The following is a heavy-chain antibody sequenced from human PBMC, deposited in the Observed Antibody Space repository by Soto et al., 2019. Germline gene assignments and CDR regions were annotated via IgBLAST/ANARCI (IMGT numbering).Heavy chain of an antibody. CDR2: ISGSSTYT. D-gene: IGHD6-13*01. J-gene: IGHJ6*02. V-gene: IGHV3-11*06. Sequence: QGQLVESGGGLVKPGGSLRLSCAASGLTFSDYYMSWIRQAPGEGLEWVSYISGSSTYTDYADSVKGRFTISRDNARNSVYLQMSSLRAEDTAVYYCTREATGNGMYVWGQGTTGTVSS. CDR3: TREATGNGMYV. CDR1: GLTFSDYY.